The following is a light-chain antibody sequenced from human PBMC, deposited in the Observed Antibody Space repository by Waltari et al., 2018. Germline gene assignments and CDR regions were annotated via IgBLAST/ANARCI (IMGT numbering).Light chain of an antibody. J-gene: IGLJ2*01. V-gene: IGLV2-11*01. Sequence: QSALTQPRSVSGSPGQSVTISCTGTSSDARAFNSVSWYQQHPGKAPKFMIYDVNMRPSGVPDRFSGSKSGNTASLTISGLQAEDEAAYYCCSYAGTYTLVFGGGTKLTVL. CDR1: SSDARAFNS. CDR2: DVN. CDR3: CSYAGTYTLV.